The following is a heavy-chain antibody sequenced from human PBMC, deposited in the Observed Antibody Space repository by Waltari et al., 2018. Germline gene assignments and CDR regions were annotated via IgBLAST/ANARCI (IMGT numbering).Heavy chain of an antibody. D-gene: IGHD6-13*01. J-gene: IGHJ4*02. V-gene: IGHV3-33*06. CDR2: IWYDGSNK. CDR1: GFTFSSYG. Sequence: QVQLVESGGGVVQPWRSLRLSCAASGFTFSSYGMHWVRQAPGKGRGWVAGIWYDGSNKYYADSVKGRFTISRDNSKNTLYLQMNSLRAEDTAVYYCAKKAAGNYYFDYWGQGTLVTVSS. CDR3: AKKAAGNYYFDY.